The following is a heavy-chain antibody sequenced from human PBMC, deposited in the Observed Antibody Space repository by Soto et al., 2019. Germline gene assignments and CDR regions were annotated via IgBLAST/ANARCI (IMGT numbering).Heavy chain of an antibody. CDR3: AGAALMITFGDQKGGFDI. J-gene: IGHJ3*02. D-gene: IGHD3-16*01. V-gene: IGHV4-34*01. Sequence: SETLSLTCAVYGGSFSGYYWSWIRQPPGKGLEWIGEINHSGSTNYNPSLKSRVTISVDTSKNQFSLKLSSVTAADTAVYYCAGAALMITFGDQKGGFDIWGQGTMVTVSS. CDR1: GGSFSGYY. CDR2: INHSGST.